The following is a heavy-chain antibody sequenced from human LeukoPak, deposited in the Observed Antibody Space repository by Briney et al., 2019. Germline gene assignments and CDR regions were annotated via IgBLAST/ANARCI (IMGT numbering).Heavy chain of an antibody. Sequence: PGGSLRLSCAASGFTFSSYSMNWVRQAPGKGLEWVSYISSSSSTIYYADSVKGRFTISRDNAKNSLYLQMNSLRAEDTAVYYCARDKLHGSWYLDPWGQGTLVTVSS. CDR2: ISSSSSTI. CDR3: ARDKLHGSWYLDP. V-gene: IGHV3-48*01. J-gene: IGHJ5*02. CDR1: GFTFSSYS. D-gene: IGHD6-13*01.